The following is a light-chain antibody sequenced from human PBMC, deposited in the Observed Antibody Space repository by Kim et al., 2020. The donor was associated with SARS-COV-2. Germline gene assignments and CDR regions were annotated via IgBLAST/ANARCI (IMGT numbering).Light chain of an antibody. J-gene: IGLJ2*01. CDR1: SNDVGSYNY. CDR2: DVT. CDR3: CSYAGSVV. V-gene: IGLV2-11*01. Sequence: PGQAVTISCTGTSNDVGSYNYVSWYQQHPGKAPKLIIYDVTKRPSGVPDRFSGSKSGNTASLTISGLQAEDEADYYCCSYAGSVVFGGGTQLTV.